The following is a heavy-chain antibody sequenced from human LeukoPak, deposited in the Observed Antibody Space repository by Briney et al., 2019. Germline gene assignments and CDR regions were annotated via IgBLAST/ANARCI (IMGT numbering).Heavy chain of an antibody. CDR3: AKGTYGFPPRYYMDV. V-gene: IGHV3-43D*04. Sequence: GGFLRLSCAASGFTFEDHGMHWVRQAPGKGLEWVSHIAWDGVTTYYAGSVKGRFAISRDNNKNFVYLQVNSLRRDDSAQYYCAKGTYGFPPRYYMDVWGKGTRVTVSS. CDR2: IAWDGVTT. J-gene: IGHJ6*03. D-gene: IGHD3-10*01. CDR1: GFTFEDHG.